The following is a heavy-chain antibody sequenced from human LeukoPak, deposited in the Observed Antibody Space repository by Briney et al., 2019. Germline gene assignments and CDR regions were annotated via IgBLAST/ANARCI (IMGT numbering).Heavy chain of an antibody. CDR3: ARESQQRLGNWFDP. V-gene: IGHV6-1*01. D-gene: IGHD6-25*01. CDR1: GDSVSSNSAA. J-gene: IGHJ5*02. CDR2: TYYRSQWYY. Sequence: SQTLSLTCAISGDSVSSNSAAWNWIRQSPSRGLEWLGRTYYRSQWYYDYAVSVKSRVTINPDTSKNQFSLQLNSVTPEDTAVYFCARESQQRLGNWFDPWGQGTLVTVSS.